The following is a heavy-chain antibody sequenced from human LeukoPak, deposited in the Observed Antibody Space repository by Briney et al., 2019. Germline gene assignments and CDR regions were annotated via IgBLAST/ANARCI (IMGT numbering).Heavy chain of an antibody. CDR2: INPNSGGT. J-gene: IGHJ4*02. D-gene: IGHD3-10*01. CDR1: GYTFTGYY. CDR3: ARGITMVRGVIMPKNYFDY. V-gene: IGHV1-2*02. Sequence: ASVKVACKASGYTFTGYYMHWVRQAPGQGLEWMGWINPNSGGTNYAQKFQGRVTMTRDTSISTAYMERSRLRSDDTAVYYCARGITMVRGVIMPKNYFDYWGQGTLVTVSS.